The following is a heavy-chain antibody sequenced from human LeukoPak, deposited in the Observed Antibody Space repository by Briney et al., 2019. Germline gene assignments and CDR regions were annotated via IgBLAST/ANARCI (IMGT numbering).Heavy chain of an antibody. Sequence: PGGSLRLSCAASGFTFSSYEMNWVRQAPGKGLEWVSYISSGGRTIYYADSVKGRFTISRDNAKNSLYLQMNSLTVEDTAVYYCAKRGLYSSTWYGFDYWGQGTLVTVSS. J-gene: IGHJ4*02. CDR3: AKRGLYSSTWYGFDY. D-gene: IGHD6-13*01. CDR2: ISSGGRTI. V-gene: IGHV3-48*03. CDR1: GFTFSSYE.